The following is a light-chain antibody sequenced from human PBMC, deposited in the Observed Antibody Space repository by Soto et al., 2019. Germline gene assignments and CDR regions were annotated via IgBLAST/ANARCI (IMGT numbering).Light chain of an antibody. V-gene: IGKV1-5*03. CDR2: KAS. Sequence: DIQMTKSPSTLSASVGDRVNITCRASQSISSWLAWYQQKPGKAPKLLIYKASTLKSGVPSRFSGSGSGTEFTLTISSLQPDDFATYYCQHYNSYSEGFGHGTKVDI. CDR1: QSISSW. CDR3: QHYNSYSEG. J-gene: IGKJ1*01.